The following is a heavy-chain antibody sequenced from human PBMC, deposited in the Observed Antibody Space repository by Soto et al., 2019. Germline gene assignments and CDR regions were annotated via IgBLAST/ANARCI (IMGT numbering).Heavy chain of an antibody. CDR2: ITNSGSYK. CDR3: AKDPITTRDHYFIMDV. Sequence: GGSLRLSCAASGVTFSSYAMTWVRQAPEKGLEWVTVITNSGSYKYYADSVKGRFTISRDNSKNTLYLQMAGLRAEDTAVDYCAKDPITTRDHYFIMDVWGQGTTVTVSS. CDR1: GVTFSSYA. J-gene: IGHJ6*02. V-gene: IGHV3-30*18. D-gene: IGHD3-16*01.